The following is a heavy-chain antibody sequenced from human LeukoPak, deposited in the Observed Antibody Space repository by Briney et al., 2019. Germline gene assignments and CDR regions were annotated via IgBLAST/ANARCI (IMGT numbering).Heavy chain of an antibody. CDR1: GFTFSYYS. CDR2: IKSKADGGTT. CDR3: TTDLGITMVRGVIINGY. V-gene: IGHV3-15*01. J-gene: IGHJ4*02. Sequence: GSLRLSCAASGFTFSYYSMNLVRQASGEGVELGCRIKSKADGGTTDYAAPVKGRFTISRDDSKNTLYLQMNSLKTEDTAVYYCTTDLGITMVRGVIINGYWGQGTLVTVSS. D-gene: IGHD3-10*01.